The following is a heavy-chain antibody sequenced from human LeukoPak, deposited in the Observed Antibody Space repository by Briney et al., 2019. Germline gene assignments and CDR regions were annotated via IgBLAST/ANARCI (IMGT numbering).Heavy chain of an antibody. V-gene: IGHV4-31*03. J-gene: IGHJ4*02. CDR1: GGSISSGGYY. CDR3: ARQGPYYDFWSGYSPNFDY. CDR2: IYYSGST. Sequence: SETLSLTCTVSGGSISSGGYYWSWIRQHPGKGLEWIGYIYYSGSTYYNPSLKSRVTISVDTSKNQFSLKLSSVTAADTAVYYCARQGPYYDFWSGYSPNFDYWGQGTLVTVSS. D-gene: IGHD3-3*01.